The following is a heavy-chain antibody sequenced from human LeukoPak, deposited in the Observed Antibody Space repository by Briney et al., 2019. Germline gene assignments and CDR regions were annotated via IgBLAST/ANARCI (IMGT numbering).Heavy chain of an antibody. Sequence: ASVKVSCKASGYTFTGYYMHWVRQAPGQGLEWMGIINPSGGSTSYAQKFQGRVTMTRDMSTSTVYMELSSLRSEDTAVYYCAREGNRVSYYYYYYMDVWGKGTTVTVSS. CDR2: INPSGGST. CDR3: AREGNRVSYYYYYYMDV. J-gene: IGHJ6*03. V-gene: IGHV1-46*01. CDR1: GYTFTGYY. D-gene: IGHD4-23*01.